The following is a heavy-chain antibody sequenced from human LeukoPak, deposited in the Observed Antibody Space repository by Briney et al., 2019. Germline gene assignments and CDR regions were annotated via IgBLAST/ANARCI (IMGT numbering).Heavy chain of an antibody. Sequence: PSETLSLTYAVYGGSFSGYYWSWIRQPPGKGLEWIGEINHSGSTNYNPSLKSRVTISVDTSKNQFSLKLSSVTAADTAVYYCARGEWLRSWFGYWGQGTLVTVSS. CDR3: ARGEWLRSWFGY. D-gene: IGHD5-12*01. CDR2: INHSGST. V-gene: IGHV4-34*01. J-gene: IGHJ4*02. CDR1: GGSFSGYY.